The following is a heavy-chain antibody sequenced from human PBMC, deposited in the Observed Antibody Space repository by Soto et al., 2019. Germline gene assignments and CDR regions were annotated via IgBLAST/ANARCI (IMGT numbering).Heavy chain of an antibody. V-gene: IGHV3-15*01. CDR3: TTDRYQYYDFWSGYYEDHWYFDL. Sequence: GGSLRLSCAASGFTFSNAWMSWVRQAPGKGLEWVGRIKSKTDGGTTDYAAPVKGRFTISRDDSKNTLYLQMNSLKTEDTAVYYCTTDRYQYYDFWSGYYEDHWYFDLWGRGTLVTVSA. D-gene: IGHD3-3*01. CDR1: GFTFSNAW. J-gene: IGHJ2*01. CDR2: IKSKTDGGTT.